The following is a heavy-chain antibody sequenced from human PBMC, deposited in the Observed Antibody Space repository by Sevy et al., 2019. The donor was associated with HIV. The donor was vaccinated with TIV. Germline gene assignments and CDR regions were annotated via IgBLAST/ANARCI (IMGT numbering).Heavy chain of an antibody. CDR1: GFTFNTHA. CDR3: AREGGYTSAWSPGNH. Sequence: GGSLRLSCAASGFTFNTHAMHWVRQAPGKGLEWVALIAYDGIIKYYADSVKGRITISRDNSKKTLSLQMNSLRVEDTAVYYCAREGGYTSAWSPGNHWGQGTLVTVSS. V-gene: IGHV3-30*04. D-gene: IGHD6-19*01. J-gene: IGHJ4*02. CDR2: IAYDGIIK.